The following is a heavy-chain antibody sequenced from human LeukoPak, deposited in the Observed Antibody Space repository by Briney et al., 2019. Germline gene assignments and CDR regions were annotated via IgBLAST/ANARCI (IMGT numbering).Heavy chain of an antibody. CDR3: AAHSKYYYYYGMDV. V-gene: IGHV1-8*01. D-gene: IGHD4-11*01. CDR2: MNPNSGNT. Sequence: ASVKVFCKASGYTFTSYDINWVRQATEQGLEWMGWMNPNSGNTGYAQKFQGRVTMTRNTSISTAYMELSSLRSEDTAVYYCAAHSKYYYYYGMDVWGQGTTVTVSS. J-gene: IGHJ6*02. CDR1: GYTFTSYD.